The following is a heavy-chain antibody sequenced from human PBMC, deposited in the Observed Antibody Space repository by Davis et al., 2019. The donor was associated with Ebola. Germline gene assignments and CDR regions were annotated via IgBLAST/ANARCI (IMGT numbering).Heavy chain of an antibody. Sequence: GESLKISCAASGFTFSSYGMHWVRQAPGKGLEWVAIISYDGSNRHYADSVKGRFTISRDNSKNTLYLQMNSLRAEDTAVYYCARSASQYYYDSSGYYSSLRYWGQGTLVTVSS. D-gene: IGHD3-22*01. V-gene: IGHV3-30*03. CDR1: GFTFSSYG. CDR3: ARSASQYYYDSSGYYSSLRY. J-gene: IGHJ4*02. CDR2: ISYDGSNR.